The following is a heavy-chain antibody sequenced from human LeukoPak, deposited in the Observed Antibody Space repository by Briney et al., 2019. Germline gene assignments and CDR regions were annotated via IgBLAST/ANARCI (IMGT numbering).Heavy chain of an antibody. CDR2: INSGSTTI. V-gene: IGHV3-48*04. J-gene: IGHJ2*01. CDR1: GFIFSSYS. Sequence: GGSLRLSCEASGFIFSSYSMNWVRQAPGKGLEWISKINSGSTTIYYKDSVRGRFTISRDNAKNSLYLQMNSLRAEDTAVYYCARDRHFTIFGPWYFDLWGRGTLVTVSS. CDR3: ARDRHFTIFGPWYFDL. D-gene: IGHD3-3*01.